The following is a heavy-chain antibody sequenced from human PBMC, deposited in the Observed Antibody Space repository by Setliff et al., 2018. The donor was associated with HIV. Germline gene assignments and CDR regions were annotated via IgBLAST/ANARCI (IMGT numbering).Heavy chain of an antibody. J-gene: IGHJ6*03. D-gene: IGHD3-10*01. CDR1: GYTFTRYY. V-gene: IGHV1-46*01. CDR2: ISPSGIST. Sequence: ASVKVSCKASGYTFTRYYMHWVRQAPGQGLEWMGMISPSGISTSYAQKFQGRVTMTRGTSISTAYMELSRLRSDDTAVYYCARDGGGPGDYYYYYMDVWAKGTTVTVSS. CDR3: ARDGGGPGDYYYYYMDV.